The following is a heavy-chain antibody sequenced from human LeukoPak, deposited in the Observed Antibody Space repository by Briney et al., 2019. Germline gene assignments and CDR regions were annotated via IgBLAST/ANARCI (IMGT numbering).Heavy chain of an antibody. J-gene: IGHJ6*02. D-gene: IGHD3-10*01. Sequence: ASVKVSCKTSGYSFNSRHVHWVRQAPGQGLEWMGINFFHDGSTSNTQKFKGRVTMTRDTSTSTVYMELSSLRSEDTAVYYCARDSGNYHYDMDVWGQGTTVIVSS. V-gene: IGHV1-46*02. CDR1: GYSFNSRH. CDR3: ARDSGNYHYDMDV. CDR2: NFFHDGST.